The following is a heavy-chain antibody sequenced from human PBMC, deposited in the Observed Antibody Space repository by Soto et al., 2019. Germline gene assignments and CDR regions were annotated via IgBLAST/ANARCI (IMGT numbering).Heavy chain of an antibody. CDR3: VRDRALDSSGHWFDT. CDR1: GGSISGHF. V-gene: IGHV4-4*07. CDR2: IYSGGRD. J-gene: IGHJ5*02. Sequence: SETLSLTCTVSGGSISGHFWSWIRQPAGKRMEWIGRIYSGGRDNYNPALKSRVTMSVDTSKNQFSLNLTSVTAADTAIYYCVRDRALDSSGHWFDTWGQGTLVTVSS. D-gene: IGHD6-19*01.